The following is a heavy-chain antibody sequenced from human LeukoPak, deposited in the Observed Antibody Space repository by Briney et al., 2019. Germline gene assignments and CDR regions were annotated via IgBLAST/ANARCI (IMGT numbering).Heavy chain of an antibody. Sequence: GGPMSFSCASSDFTFTSYVMYWVRQAPGKGLEWGAFIRYDCSNKYYADSENGRFTISKDNFKNTLYPQLNSRRAEDTAVYYYAKTYYYDSSGYDDYWGQGTLVTVSS. D-gene: IGHD3-22*01. CDR1: DFTFTSYV. CDR2: IRYDCSNK. J-gene: IGHJ4*02. CDR3: AKTYYYDSSGYDDY. V-gene: IGHV3-30*02.